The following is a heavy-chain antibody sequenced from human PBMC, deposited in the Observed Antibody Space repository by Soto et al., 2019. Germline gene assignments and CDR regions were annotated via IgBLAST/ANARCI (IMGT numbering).Heavy chain of an antibody. J-gene: IGHJ4*02. CDR2: IYYSGST. Sequence: SETLSLTCTVSGGSISSGGYYWSWIRQHPGKGLEWIGYIYYSGSTYYNPSLKSRVTISVDTSKNPFSLKLSSVTAADPAVYYCARALKSYDSSGYYYGVYFDYWGQGTLVTVSS. V-gene: IGHV4-31*03. CDR3: ARALKSYDSSGYYYGVYFDY. CDR1: GGSISSGGYY. D-gene: IGHD3-22*01.